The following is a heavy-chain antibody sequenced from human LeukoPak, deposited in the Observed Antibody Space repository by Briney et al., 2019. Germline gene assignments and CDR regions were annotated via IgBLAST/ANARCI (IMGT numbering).Heavy chain of an antibody. V-gene: IGHV3-23*01. CDR2: ISGSGGST. CDR1: GFTFSSYA. CDR3: ARNYVPAAMPDEILRYYYMDV. J-gene: IGHJ6*03. Sequence: GGSLRLSCAASGFTFSSYAMSWVRQAPGKGLEWVSAISGSGGSTYYADSVKGRFTISRDNSKNTLYLQMNSLRAEDTAVYYCARNYVPAAMPDEILRYYYMDVWGKGTTVTVSS. D-gene: IGHD2-2*01.